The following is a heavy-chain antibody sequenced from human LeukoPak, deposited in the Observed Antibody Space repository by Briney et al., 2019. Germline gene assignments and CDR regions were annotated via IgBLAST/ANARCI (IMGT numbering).Heavy chain of an antibody. D-gene: IGHD4-17*01. CDR3: ARDPNGDYIGTFDM. Sequence: GGCLRLSCAASEFTFSSYGMSWDRQAPGKGLEWVSSISGSGGSTQYADSVQGRFAISRDNSKSTLYLQMNSLRVEDTAMYFCARDPNGDYIGTFDMWGRGTMVSVSS. CDR2: ISGSGGST. V-gene: IGHV3-23*01. CDR1: EFTFSSYG. J-gene: IGHJ3*02.